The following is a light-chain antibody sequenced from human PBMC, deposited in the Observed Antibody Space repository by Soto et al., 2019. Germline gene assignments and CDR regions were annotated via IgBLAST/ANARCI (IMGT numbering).Light chain of an antibody. Sequence: EIVLTQSPGTVSLSPGERATLSCRASQSVRSSFLAWYQQKPGQAPRLLISGASRRATGIPDRFSGSGSGTDFTLTISRLEPEDFAVYYCHHYGTSWTFGQGTKLEI. J-gene: IGKJ1*01. V-gene: IGKV3-20*01. CDR3: HHYGTSWT. CDR1: QSVRSSF. CDR2: GAS.